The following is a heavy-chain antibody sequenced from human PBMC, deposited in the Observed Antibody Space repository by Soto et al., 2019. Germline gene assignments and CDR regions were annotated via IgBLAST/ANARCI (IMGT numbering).Heavy chain of an antibody. J-gene: IGHJ4*02. Sequence: PSETLSLTCTVSGGSISSYYWSWIRQPPGKGLEWIGYIYYSGSTNYNPSLKSRVTISVDTSKNQFSLKLSSVTAADTAVYYCARGVHYDSSGYYYPGLDYWGQGTLVTVSS. CDR3: ARGVHYDSSGYYYPGLDY. CDR1: GGSISSYY. CDR2: IYYSGST. V-gene: IGHV4-59*01. D-gene: IGHD3-22*01.